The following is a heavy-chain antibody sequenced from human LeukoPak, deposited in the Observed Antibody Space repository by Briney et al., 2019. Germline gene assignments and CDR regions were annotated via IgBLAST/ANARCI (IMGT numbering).Heavy chain of an antibody. J-gene: IGHJ4*02. Sequence: SETLSLTCIVSRGSISSYFRSWIRQPAGKGLEWIGRIYTSGSTNYNPSLKSRVTMSVDTSKNQFSLKLSSVTAADTAVYYCARDGRELAGGFDYWGQGTLVTVSS. CDR1: RGSISSYF. D-gene: IGHD1-26*01. V-gene: IGHV4-4*07. CDR2: IYTSGST. CDR3: ARDGRELAGGFDY.